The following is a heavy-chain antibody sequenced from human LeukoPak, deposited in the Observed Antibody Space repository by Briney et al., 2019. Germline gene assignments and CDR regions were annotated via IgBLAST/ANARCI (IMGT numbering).Heavy chain of an antibody. CDR1: GFTFSSYA. V-gene: IGHV3-64*01. CDR3: ARASPGVVFNYFDY. J-gene: IGHJ4*01. Sequence: PGGSLRLSCAASGFTFSSYAMHWVRQAPGKGLEYVSAISSNGGSTYYANSVKGRFTISRDNTKNSVFLDMTSLRVEDTATYFCARASPGVVFNYFDYWGQGALVPVSS. CDR2: ISSNGGST. D-gene: IGHD2-15*01.